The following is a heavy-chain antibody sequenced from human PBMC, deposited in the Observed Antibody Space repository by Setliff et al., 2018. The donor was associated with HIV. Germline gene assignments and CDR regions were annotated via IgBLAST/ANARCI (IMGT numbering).Heavy chain of an antibody. CDR2: ISSSSSTI. CDR3: ARIYYSGRQTP. D-gene: IGHD1-26*01. Sequence: GSLRLSCAASGFTLSGYSMNWVRQAPGKGLEWVSYISSSSSTIYYADSVKGRFTVSRDNAENSLYLQMSSLRPEDTAVYYCARIYYSGRQTPWGQGTPVTVSS. CDR1: GFTLSGYS. J-gene: IGHJ5*02. V-gene: IGHV3-48*01.